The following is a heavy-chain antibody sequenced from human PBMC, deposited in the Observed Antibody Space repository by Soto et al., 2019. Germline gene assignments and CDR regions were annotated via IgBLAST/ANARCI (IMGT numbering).Heavy chain of an antibody. D-gene: IGHD4-17*01. Sequence: SVKVSCKASGGTFSSYAISWVRQAPGQGLEWMGGIIPIFGTANYAHKFQPRVTITAHKSTSTAYMKPTSLRSEDTAVYYSARRLSMTTITTAYDYWGQGTLVTVSS. V-gene: IGHV1-69*06. CDR1: GGTFSSYA. CDR2: IIPIFGTA. CDR3: ARRLSMTTITTAYDY. J-gene: IGHJ4*02.